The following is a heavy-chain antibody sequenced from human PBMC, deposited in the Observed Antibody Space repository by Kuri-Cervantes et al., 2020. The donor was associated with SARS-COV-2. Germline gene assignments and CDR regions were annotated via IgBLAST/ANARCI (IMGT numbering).Heavy chain of an antibody. J-gene: IGHJ2*01. CDR2: ISYDGSNK. CDR3: ARGFGAGPGEYFDL. D-gene: IGHD3-10*01. V-gene: IGHV3-30-3*01. Sequence: GGSLRLSCAASGFTFSSYAMHWVRQAPGKGLEWVAVISYDGSNKYYADSVKGRFTISRDNSKNTLYLQMNGLRAEDTAVYYCARGFGAGPGEYFDLWGRGTLVTVSS. CDR1: GFTFSSYA.